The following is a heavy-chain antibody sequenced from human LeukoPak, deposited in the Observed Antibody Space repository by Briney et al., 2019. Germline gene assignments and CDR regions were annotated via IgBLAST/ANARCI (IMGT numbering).Heavy chain of an antibody. Sequence: PGRSLRLSCAASGFTFSSYVMHWVRQAPGKGLEWVAIISYDGSNEYYADSVKGRFTISRDNSKNTLYLQMNSLRAEDTAVYYCARDAGYGYDRFDYWGQGTQVTVSS. D-gene: IGHD5-18*01. CDR2: ISYDGSNE. CDR1: GFTFSSYV. V-gene: IGHV3-30*04. CDR3: ARDAGYGYDRFDY. J-gene: IGHJ4*02.